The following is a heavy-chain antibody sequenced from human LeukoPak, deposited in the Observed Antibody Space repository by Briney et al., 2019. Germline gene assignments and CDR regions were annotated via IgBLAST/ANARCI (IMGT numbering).Heavy chain of an antibody. Sequence: SETLSLACTVSGGFISSYYWYWIRQPAGQGLEWMGRIDTSGNTNYKPSLKSRVTMSVDTSKKQFSLKLSSVTAADTAVYYCARVSSSWYQDWYFDLWGRGTLVTVSS. CDR2: IDTSGNT. J-gene: IGHJ2*01. V-gene: IGHV4-4*07. CDR1: GGFISSYY. CDR3: ARVSSSWYQDWYFDL. D-gene: IGHD6-13*01.